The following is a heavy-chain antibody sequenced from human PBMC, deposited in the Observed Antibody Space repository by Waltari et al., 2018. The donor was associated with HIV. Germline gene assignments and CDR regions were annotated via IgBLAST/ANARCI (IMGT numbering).Heavy chain of an antibody. V-gene: IGHV3-21*01. CDR3: ATDLLDF. CDR1: GFNFRNYN. Sequence: EVQLVESGGGLVKPGGSLRLSCAASGFNFRNYNMNWVRQAPGKGLEWVSSISSRSVNIYYTESVKGRFTISRDNAKNSLYLQMDNLRIEDTAVYFCATDLLDFWGQGILVTVSS. J-gene: IGHJ4*02. CDR2: ISSRSVNI.